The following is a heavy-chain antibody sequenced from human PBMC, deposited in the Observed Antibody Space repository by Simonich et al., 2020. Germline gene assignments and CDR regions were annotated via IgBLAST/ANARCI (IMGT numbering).Heavy chain of an antibody. Sequence: QVQLQQWGAGLLKPSETLSLTCAVYGGSFSGYYWSWIRQPPGKGLAWIGEINHSRSTNYNPSLKSRVTISVDTSKNQFSLKLSSVTAADTAVYYCARHLQLGPFDYWGQGTLVTVSS. J-gene: IGHJ4*02. D-gene: IGHD1-1*01. CDR3: ARHLQLGPFDY. CDR2: INHSRST. CDR1: GGSFSGYY. V-gene: IGHV4-34*01.